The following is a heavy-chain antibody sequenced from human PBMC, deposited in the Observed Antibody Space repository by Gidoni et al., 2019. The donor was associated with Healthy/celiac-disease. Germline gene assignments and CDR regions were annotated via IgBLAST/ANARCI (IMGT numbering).Heavy chain of an antibody. CDR3: ARDQKYCSGGSCSNFDY. CDR1: GFTFSCYP. CDR2: ISYDGSNK. V-gene: IGHV3-30-3*01. Sequence: QVQLVESGVGVVKPGRSLCLSGAAPGFTFSCYPMHWVRQVPGKGLEWVAVISYDGSNKYYADSVKGRFTISRDNSKNTLYLQMNSLRAEDTAVYYCARDQKYCSGGSCSNFDYWGQGTLVTVSS. D-gene: IGHD2-15*01. J-gene: IGHJ4*02.